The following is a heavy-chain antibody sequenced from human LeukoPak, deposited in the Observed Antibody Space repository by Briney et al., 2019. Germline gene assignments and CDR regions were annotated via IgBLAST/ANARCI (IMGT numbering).Heavy chain of an antibody. CDR3: AGGQFSELRRLEWYVAY. D-gene: IGHD3-3*01. CDR2: IYPDDSDT. V-gene: IGHV5-51*01. J-gene: IGHJ4*02. Sequence: GESLKISCKGSGYSFTSKWIGWVRQMPGKGLEWLGIIYPDDSDTRYSPSFRGQVTISADKSISTAYLQWSSLKASDTAIYYCAGGQFSELRRLEWYVAYWGQGTLVTVSS. CDR1: GYSFTSKW.